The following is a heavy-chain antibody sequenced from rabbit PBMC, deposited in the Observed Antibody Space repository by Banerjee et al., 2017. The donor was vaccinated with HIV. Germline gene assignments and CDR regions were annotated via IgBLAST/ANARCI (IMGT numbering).Heavy chain of an antibody. J-gene: IGHJ4*01. CDR3: ARDRDGDAGYGSLAL. Sequence: QEQLEESGGDLVQPGGSLKLSCKASGFSFSSSYWICWVRQAPGKGLEWIACIYPDDDSTDYASWVSGRFTISLDNAQNTVFLQMTSLTAADTATYFCARDRDGDAGYGSLALWGPGTLVTVS. CDR1: GFSFSSSYW. CDR2: IYPDDDST. V-gene: IGHV1S45*01. D-gene: IGHD7-1*01.